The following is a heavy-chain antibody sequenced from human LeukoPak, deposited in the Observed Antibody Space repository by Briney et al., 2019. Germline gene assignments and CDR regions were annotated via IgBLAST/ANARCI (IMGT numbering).Heavy chain of an antibody. CDR3: TTANDGL. J-gene: IGHJ2*01. V-gene: IGHV3-23*01. D-gene: IGHD1-1*01. CDR2: ISGSGGST. Sequence: GGSLRLSCAAYGFMFSIIVIHWVRQAPGKGLEWVSAISGSGGSTYYADSVKGRFTISRDNSKNTLYLHMNSLKPEDTAVYYCTTANDGLWGRGTVVTVSS. CDR1: GFMFSIIV.